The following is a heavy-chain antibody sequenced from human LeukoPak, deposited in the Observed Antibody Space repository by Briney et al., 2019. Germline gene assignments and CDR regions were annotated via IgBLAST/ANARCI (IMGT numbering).Heavy chain of an antibody. D-gene: IGHD2-2*01. CDR3: ARAWDGYCSSTSFYSFAY. J-gene: IGHJ4*02. CDR2: INPNSGGT. V-gene: IGHV1-2*02. Sequence: ASVKVSCKASGYTFTGYYMHWVRQAPGQGLEWMGWINPNSGGTNYAQKFQGRVTMTRDTSISTAYMELSRLRSDDTAVYYCARAWDGYCSSTSFYSFAYCGQGTLVTVSS. CDR1: GYTFTGYY.